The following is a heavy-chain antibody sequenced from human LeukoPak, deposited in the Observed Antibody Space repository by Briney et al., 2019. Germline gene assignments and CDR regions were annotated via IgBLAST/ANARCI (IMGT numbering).Heavy chain of an antibody. J-gene: IGHJ4*02. CDR3: ASKLYGDLLGY. CDR1: GFTFSSYS. D-gene: IGHD4-17*01. CDR2: ISSGSSTK. Sequence: GGSLRLSCVASGFTFSSYSMNWVRQASGKGLEWLSYISSGSSTKYYQSPEEGQFTNSKDNAQKSLYLQMDNLRDEDTAVYYCASKLYGDLLGYWGQGALVTVSS. V-gene: IGHV3-48*02.